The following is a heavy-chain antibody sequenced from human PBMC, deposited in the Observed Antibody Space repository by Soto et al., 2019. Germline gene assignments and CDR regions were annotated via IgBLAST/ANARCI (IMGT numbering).Heavy chain of an antibody. CDR2: IYYSGYT. D-gene: IGHD1-26*01. V-gene: IGHV4-39*07. J-gene: IGHJ4*02. Sequence: SETLSLTCTVSGGSISSSSYYWGWIRQPPGKGLEWIGSIYYSGYTYYNPSLKSRVTISVDTSKNQFSLKLSSVTAADTAVYYCAAKFRYSGSYDYWGQGTLVTVSS. CDR3: AAKFRYSGSYDY. CDR1: GGSISSSSYY.